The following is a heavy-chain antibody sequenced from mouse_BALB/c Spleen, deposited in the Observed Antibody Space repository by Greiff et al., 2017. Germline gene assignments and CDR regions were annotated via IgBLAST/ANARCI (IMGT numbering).Heavy chain of an antibody. CDR1: GFTFSDYY. V-gene: IGHV5-4*02. CDR3: ARGVRRFYCAMDY. CDR2: ISDGGSYT. J-gene: IGHJ4*01. Sequence: EVKLVESGGGLVKPGGSLKLSCAASGFTFSDYYMYWVRQTPEKRLEWVATISDGGSYTYYPDSVKGRFTISRDNAKNNLYLQMSSLKAEDTAMYYCARGVRRFYCAMDYWGEGTAVTVSS. D-gene: IGHD5-1*01.